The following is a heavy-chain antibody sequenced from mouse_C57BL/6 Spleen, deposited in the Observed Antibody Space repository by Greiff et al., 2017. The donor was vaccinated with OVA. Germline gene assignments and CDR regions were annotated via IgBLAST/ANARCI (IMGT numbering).Heavy chain of an antibody. J-gene: IGHJ4*01. CDR1: GYTFTSYW. V-gene: IGHV1-55*01. CDR2: IYPGSGST. Sequence: QVQLQQPGAELVKPGASVKMSCKASGYTFTSYWITWVKQRPGQGLEWIGDIYPGSGSTNYNEKFKSKATLTVDTSASTAYMQLSSLTSEDAEVYYSARGDGYYGAMDYWGQGTSVTVSS. D-gene: IGHD2-3*01. CDR3: ARGDGYYGAMDY.